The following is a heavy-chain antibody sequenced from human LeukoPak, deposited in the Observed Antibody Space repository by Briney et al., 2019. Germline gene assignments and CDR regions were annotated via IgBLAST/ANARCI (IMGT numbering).Heavy chain of an antibody. Sequence: GGSLRLSCAASGFIFSTHGMHWVRQAPGKGLEWLAFIRYDGSNKYYADSVKGRFTISRDNSKNTLYLQMNSLRAEDTAVYYRARYSSNWSNFDYWGQGTLVTVSS. V-gene: IGHV3-30*02. J-gene: IGHJ4*02. CDR3: ARYSSNWSNFDY. CDR1: GFIFSTHG. D-gene: IGHD6-13*01. CDR2: IRYDGSNK.